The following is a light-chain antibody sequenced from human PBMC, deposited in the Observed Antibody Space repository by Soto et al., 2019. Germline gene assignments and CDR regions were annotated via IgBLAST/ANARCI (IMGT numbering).Light chain of an antibody. Sequence: DIQLTQSPSFLSASVGDRVTITCRASQGISNYLAWYQRKPGKAPRLLLYTASTWQSVVPSRFSGSGSGTEFTLTSSRLQPEDFATYYWRQLNSYPLTFGGGTKVEIK. V-gene: IGKV1-9*01. CDR3: RQLNSYPLT. CDR2: TAS. CDR1: QGISNY. J-gene: IGKJ4*01.